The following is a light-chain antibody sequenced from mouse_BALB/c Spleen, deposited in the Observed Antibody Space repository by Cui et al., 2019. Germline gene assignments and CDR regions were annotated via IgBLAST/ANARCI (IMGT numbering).Light chain of an antibody. Sequence: DIVMTQSHKFISTSVGDRVSITCKASQDVSTAVAWYQQKPGQSPKLLIYWASTRHTGVPDRFTGSGSGTDYTLTISSVQAEDLALYYCQQHYSTPYTFGGGTKLEIK. CDR1: QDVSTA. CDR2: WAS. V-gene: IGKV6-25*01. J-gene: IGKJ2*01. CDR3: QQHYSTPYT.